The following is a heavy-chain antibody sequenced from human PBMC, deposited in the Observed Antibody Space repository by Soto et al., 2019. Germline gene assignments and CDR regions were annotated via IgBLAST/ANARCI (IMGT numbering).Heavy chain of an antibody. D-gene: IGHD3-22*01. J-gene: IGHJ5*02. CDR2: IYHRGST. Sequence: PSETLSLTCAVSGGSISSSNWWSWVRQPPGKGLEWIGEIYHRGSTNYNPSLKSRVTISVDKSKNQFSLKLSSVTAADTAVYYCASKSSGYQRGWFDPWGQGTLVTV. CDR1: GGSISSSNW. CDR3: ASKSSGYQRGWFDP. V-gene: IGHV4-4*02.